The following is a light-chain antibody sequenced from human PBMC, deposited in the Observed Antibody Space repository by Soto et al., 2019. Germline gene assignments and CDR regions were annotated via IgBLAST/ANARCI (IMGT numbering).Light chain of an antibody. CDR3: QQYCSSPWT. V-gene: IGKV4-1*01. CDR2: WAS. Sequence: DIVMTQSPDSLAVSLGERATINCRSSQSVLYSSRTKNHLACYQQKTGQPPKLLIYWASTRESGGPDRFSGSGSGTDFTLTISSLQAEDVAVYYCQQYCSSPWTFGQGTKVEIK. J-gene: IGKJ1*01. CDR1: QSVLYSSRTKNH.